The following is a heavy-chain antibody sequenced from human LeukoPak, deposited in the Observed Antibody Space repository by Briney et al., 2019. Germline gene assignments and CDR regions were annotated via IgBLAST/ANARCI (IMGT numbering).Heavy chain of an antibody. V-gene: IGHV4-59*13. CDR3: ARLSRIASAGDYDYHSLDV. CDR2: VYYSGGT. J-gene: IGHJ6*02. D-gene: IGHD6-13*01. CDR1: GGVISIYG. Sequence: SETLSLTCTVSGGVISIYGWSWFRQPPGKGLEWIGEVYYSGGTDYNPSLKSRVTISTDTSNNQVSLTLNPVTAADTAVYYCARLSRIASAGDYDYHSLDVWGQGTTVTVSS.